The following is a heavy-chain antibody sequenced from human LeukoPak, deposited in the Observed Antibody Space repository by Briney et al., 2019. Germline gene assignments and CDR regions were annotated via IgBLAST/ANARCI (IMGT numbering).Heavy chain of an antibody. CDR2: ISGSGGST. CDR1: GFTFSSYA. D-gene: IGHD2-2*02. CDR3: AKSKCSSTSCYTVHFDY. Sequence: PGGSLRLSCAASGFTFSSYAMSWVRQAPGKGLEWVSDISGSGGSTYYADSVKGRFTISRDNSKNTLYLQMNSLRAEDTAVYYCAKSKCSSTSCYTVHFDYWGQGTLVTVSS. V-gene: IGHV3-23*01. J-gene: IGHJ4*02.